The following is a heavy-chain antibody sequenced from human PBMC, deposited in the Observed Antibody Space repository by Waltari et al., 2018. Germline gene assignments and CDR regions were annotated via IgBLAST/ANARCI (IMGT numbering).Heavy chain of an antibody. J-gene: IGHJ5*02. D-gene: IGHD2-21*01. CDR2: VNPTTGNR. Sequence: QVQLVQSGAEVKRPGASVKVSFKASGYTFISYDSNWVRQAPGQVLEWRGWVNPTTGNRGYAQKFQGRVTMTRDTSISTAYMVLSGLKSEDTAIYYCARGRDVFAGVDYNWFDPWGQGTLVTVSS. CDR1: GYTFISYD. V-gene: IGHV1-8*02. CDR3: ARGRDVFAGVDYNWFDP.